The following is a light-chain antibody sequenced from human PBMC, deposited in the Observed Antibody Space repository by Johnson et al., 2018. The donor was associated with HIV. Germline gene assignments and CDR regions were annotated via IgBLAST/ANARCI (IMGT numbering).Light chain of an antibody. V-gene: IGLV1-51*01. CDR2: DNN. CDR3: GTWDSSLSTYF. Sequence: QSVLTQPPSVYAAPGQKVTISCSGSSSNIGNNYVSWYQQLPGTAPKLLIYDNNKRPSGIPDRFSGSKSGTSATLGITGLQTGDEADYYCGTWDSSLSTYFCRTGPKVTAL. J-gene: IGLJ1*01. CDR1: SSNIGNNY.